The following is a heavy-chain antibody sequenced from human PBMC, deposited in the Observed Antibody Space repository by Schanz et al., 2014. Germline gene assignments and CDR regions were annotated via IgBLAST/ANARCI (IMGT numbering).Heavy chain of an antibody. CDR1: GYTFTTYA. D-gene: IGHD3-3*01. CDR2: ISVYTGNT. CDR3: ARDRRFFDRDDLYYFDS. Sequence: QVQLVQSGAEVQKPGASVRVSCKASGYTFTTYAMSWVRQAPGQGLEWVGWISVYTGNTKYGQKVQGRVTMTADTSTNTAYMALTDLRSDDTAVYYCARDRRFFDRDDLYYFDSWGQGTLVTVSS. V-gene: IGHV1-18*01. J-gene: IGHJ4*02.